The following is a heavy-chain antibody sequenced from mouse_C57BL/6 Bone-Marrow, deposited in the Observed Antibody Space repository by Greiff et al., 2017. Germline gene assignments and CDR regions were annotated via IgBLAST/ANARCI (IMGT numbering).Heavy chain of an antibody. V-gene: IGHV1-81*01. CDR3: ARDGYYFLNYAMDY. CDR1: GYTFTSYG. D-gene: IGHD2-3*01. CDR2: IYPRSGNT. J-gene: IGHJ4*01. Sequence: QVQLQQSGAELARPGASVKLSCKASGYTFTSYGISWVKQRNGQGLEWIGEIYPRSGNTYYNEKFKGKDTLTVDKSSRTAYMELRSLTAEDSAVYFCARDGYYFLNYAMDYGGQGTSVTVSS.